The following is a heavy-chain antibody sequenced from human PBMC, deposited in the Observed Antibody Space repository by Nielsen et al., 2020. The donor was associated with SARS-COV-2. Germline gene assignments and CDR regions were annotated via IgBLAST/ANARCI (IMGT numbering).Heavy chain of an antibody. CDR2: INHSGST. J-gene: IGHJ6*02. CDR1: GGSISSSSYY. CDR3: ARGEVVGNYYYGMDV. D-gene: IGHD1-14*01. V-gene: IGHV4-39*07. Sequence: GSLRLSCTVSGGSISSSSYYWSWIRQPPGKGLEWIGEINHSGSTNYNPSLKSRVTISVDTSKNQFSLKLSSVTAADTAVYYCARGEVVGNYYYGMDVWGQGITVTVSS.